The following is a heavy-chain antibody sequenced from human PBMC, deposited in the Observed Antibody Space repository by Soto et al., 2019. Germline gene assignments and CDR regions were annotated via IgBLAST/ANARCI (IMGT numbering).Heavy chain of an antibody. CDR3: ARDLRQQLVRSYYYGMDV. D-gene: IGHD6-13*01. CDR1: GFTFSSYA. Sequence: QVQLVESGGGVVQPGRSLRLSCAASGFTFSSYAMHWVRQAPGKGLEWVAVISYDGSNKYYADSVKGRFTISRDNSKNTLYLQMNSLRAEDTAVYYCARDLRQQLVRSYYYGMDVWGQGTTVTVSS. J-gene: IGHJ6*02. CDR2: ISYDGSNK. V-gene: IGHV3-30-3*01.